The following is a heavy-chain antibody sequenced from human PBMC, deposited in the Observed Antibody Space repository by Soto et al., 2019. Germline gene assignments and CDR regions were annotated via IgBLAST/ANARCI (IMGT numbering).Heavy chain of an antibody. CDR1: GYTFTSYG. CDR2: IIPIFGTA. V-gene: IGHV1-69*13. J-gene: IGHJ6*02. Sequence: SVKVSCKASGYTFTSYGISWVRQAPGQGLEWMGGIIPIFGTANYAQKFQGRVTITADESTSTAYMELSSLRSEDTAVYYCASAYYDSSGYYPGPYYYYGMDVWGQGTTVTVS. D-gene: IGHD3-22*01. CDR3: ASAYYDSSGYYPGPYYYYGMDV.